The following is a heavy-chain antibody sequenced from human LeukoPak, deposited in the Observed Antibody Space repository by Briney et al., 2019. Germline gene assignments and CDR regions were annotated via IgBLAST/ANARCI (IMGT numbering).Heavy chain of an antibody. CDR3: ARGANWVDFDT. CDR1: GFTFSSYS. CDR2: ISSSSTYI. Sequence: KPGGSLRLSCAASGFTFSSYSMNWVRQAPGKGLEWVSSISSSSTYIYYADSVTGRFTISRDNAENSLYLQMNSLRAEDTAVYYCARGANWVDFDTWGQGTMVTVSS. D-gene: IGHD2-15*01. J-gene: IGHJ3*02. V-gene: IGHV3-21*01.